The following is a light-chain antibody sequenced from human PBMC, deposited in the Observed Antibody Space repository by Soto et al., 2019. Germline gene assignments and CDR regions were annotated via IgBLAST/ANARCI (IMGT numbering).Light chain of an antibody. J-gene: IGKJ1*01. V-gene: IGKV3-15*01. Sequence: EIVMTQSPATLSVSPGERATLSCRASQSVTSNLAWYQQKPGQAPRLLMYGVSTRATGIPARFGGSGSATEFTLTISRLEPEDFAVYYCQQYGSSPWTFGQGTKVEIK. CDR1: QSVTSN. CDR2: GVS. CDR3: QQYGSSPWT.